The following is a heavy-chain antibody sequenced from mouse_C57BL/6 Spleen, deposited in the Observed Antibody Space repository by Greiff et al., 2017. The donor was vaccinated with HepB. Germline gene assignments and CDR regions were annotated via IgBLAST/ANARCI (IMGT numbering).Heavy chain of an antibody. CDR1: GYTFTSYW. J-gene: IGHJ3*01. CDR3: ARRDYGSSWFAY. D-gene: IGHD1-1*01. V-gene: IGHV1-69*01. Sequence: QVQLQQSGAELAKPGASVKLSCKASGYTFTSYWMHWVKQRPGQGLEWIGEIDPSDSYTNYNQKLKGKSTLTVDKSSSTAYMQLSSLTSEDSAVYYCARRDYGSSWFAYWGQGTLVTVSA. CDR2: IDPSDSYT.